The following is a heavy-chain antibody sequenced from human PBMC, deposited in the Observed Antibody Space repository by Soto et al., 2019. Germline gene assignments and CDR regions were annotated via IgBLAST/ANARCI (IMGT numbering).Heavy chain of an antibody. D-gene: IGHD1-1*01. CDR1: GYSFTSYW. CDR2: IYPGDSDT. Sequence: PGESLKISCKGSGYSFTSYWSGWVRQMPGKGLEWMGIIYPGDSDTRYSPSFQGQVTISADKSISTAYLQWSSLKASDTAMYYCASTRRYSPYYYYGMDVWGQGTTVTVSS. V-gene: IGHV5-51*01. CDR3: ASTRRYSPYYYYGMDV. J-gene: IGHJ6*02.